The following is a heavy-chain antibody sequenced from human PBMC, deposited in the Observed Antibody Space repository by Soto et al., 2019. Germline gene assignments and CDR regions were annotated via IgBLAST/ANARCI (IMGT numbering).Heavy chain of an antibody. J-gene: IGHJ3*02. Sequence: SETLSLTCAVYGGSFSSYYWTWIRLPPGKALEWIGHTYHSGNPYYNPSLKSRVIISVDRSKDQFSLKVRSVTAADTAVYYCARDTVVGHSYGNQIHAFGIWGQGTMVTVSS. D-gene: IGHD5-18*01. CDR3: ARDTVVGHSYGNQIHAFGI. CDR2: TYHSGNP. V-gene: IGHV4-34*01. CDR1: GGSFSSYY.